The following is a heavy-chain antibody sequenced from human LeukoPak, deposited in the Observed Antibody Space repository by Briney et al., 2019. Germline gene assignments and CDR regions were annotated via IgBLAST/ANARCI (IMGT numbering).Heavy chain of an antibody. CDR2: INTNGGSA. Sequence: PGGSLRLSCSASGFTFSTYAMHWVRQAPGKGLEYVSSINTNGGSAYYAGSVKGRFTISRDNSKNTLYLQMNSLRAEDTAVYYCARDGGPGTGSYYGGYFQHWGQGTLVTVSS. V-gene: IGHV3-64*04. CDR3: ARDGGPGTGSYYGGYFQH. J-gene: IGHJ1*01. D-gene: IGHD3-10*01. CDR1: GFTFSTYA.